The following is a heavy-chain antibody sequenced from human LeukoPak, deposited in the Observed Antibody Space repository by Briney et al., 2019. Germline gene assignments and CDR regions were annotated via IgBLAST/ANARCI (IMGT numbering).Heavy chain of an antibody. CDR3: ARAGRNGELFDY. J-gene: IGHJ4*02. D-gene: IGHD1-7*01. CDR2: INPNSGGT. Sequence: ASVKVSCKASGYTFTGYYMHWVRQAPGQGLERMGWINPNSGGTNYAQKFQGRVTMTRDTSISTAYMELSSLRSDDTAVYYCARAGRNGELFDYWGQGTLVTVSS. CDR1: GYTFTGYY. V-gene: IGHV1-2*02.